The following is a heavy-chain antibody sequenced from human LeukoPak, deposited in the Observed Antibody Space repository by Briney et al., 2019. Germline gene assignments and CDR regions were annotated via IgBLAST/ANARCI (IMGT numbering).Heavy chain of an antibody. J-gene: IGHJ6*03. V-gene: IGHV3-21*01. CDR2: ITSTSRYI. Sequence: PGGSLRLSCVASGFTFGPYTMNWVRQAPGKGLEWVASITSTSRYIYYADSLKGRFTISRDNAQNALYLQMNSLRVEDTAVYYCARGGTYYYYYYMDVWGKGTTVTVSS. CDR1: GFTFGPYT. CDR3: ARGGTYYYYYYMDV.